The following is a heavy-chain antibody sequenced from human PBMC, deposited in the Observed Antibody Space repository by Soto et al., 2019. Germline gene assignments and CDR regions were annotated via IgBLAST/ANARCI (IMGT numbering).Heavy chain of an antibody. CDR3: ARGITMVRGVYYYYYYYMDV. J-gene: IGHJ6*03. V-gene: IGHV3-7*01. Sequence: GGSLRLSCAASGFTFSSYWMSWVRQAPGKGLEWVANIRQDGSEKYYVDSVKGRFTISRDNAKNSLYLQMNSLRAEDTAVYYCARGITMVRGVYYYYYYYMDVWGKGTTVTVSS. CDR2: IRQDGSEK. CDR1: GFTFSSYW. D-gene: IGHD3-10*01.